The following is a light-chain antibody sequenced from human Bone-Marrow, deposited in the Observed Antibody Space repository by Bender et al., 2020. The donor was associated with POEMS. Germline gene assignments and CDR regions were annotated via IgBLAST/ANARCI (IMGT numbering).Light chain of an antibody. Sequence: HSALTQPRSVSGSPGQSVTISCPGTSSDVGAYSYVFWFQQHPVKAPKPIIHCVNNRPSEVPDSFSGSKSGNTASLTISGLQAEDEADYYCCSYAGSNTWLFGGGTKVTVL. CDR2: CVN. CDR3: CSYAGSNTWL. CDR1: SSDVGAYSY. V-gene: IGLV2-11*01. J-gene: IGLJ3*02.